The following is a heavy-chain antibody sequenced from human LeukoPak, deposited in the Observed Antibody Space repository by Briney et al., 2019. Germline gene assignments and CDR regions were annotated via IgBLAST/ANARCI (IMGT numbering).Heavy chain of an antibody. Sequence: SETLSLTCTVSGGSFNSSSYYWSWIRQPAGKGLEWIGRIYTSGSTNYNPSLKSRVTISEDTSRNQFSLKLSSVTAADTAVYYCARETIGDLAFNIWGQGTMVTVSS. CDR3: ARETIGDLAFNI. J-gene: IGHJ3*02. CDR1: GGSFNSSSYY. V-gene: IGHV4-61*02. CDR2: IYTSGST. D-gene: IGHD3-3*01.